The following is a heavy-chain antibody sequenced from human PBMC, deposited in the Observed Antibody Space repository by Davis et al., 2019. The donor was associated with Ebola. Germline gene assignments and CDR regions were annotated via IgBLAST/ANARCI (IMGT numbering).Heavy chain of an antibody. CDR1: GFTFSNYA. V-gene: IGHV3-23*01. D-gene: IGHD3-10*01. CDR2: ISGSGGST. CDR3: AKSIRGRPGNNWFDP. J-gene: IGHJ5*02. Sequence: PGGSLRLSCAVSGFTFSNYAMNWVRQAPGKGLEWVSVISGSGGSTYYAASVKGRFTISRDNSRNTLYLQMNSLRAEDTALYYCAKSIRGRPGNNWFDPWGQGTLVTVSS.